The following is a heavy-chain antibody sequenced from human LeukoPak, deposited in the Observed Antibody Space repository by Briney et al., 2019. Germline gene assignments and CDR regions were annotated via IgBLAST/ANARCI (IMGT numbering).Heavy chain of an antibody. CDR2: INAGNGNT. CDR3: ARGKFIVVVPAADDNFDY. Sequence: ASVKVSCKASGYTFTSYAMHWVRQAPGQRLEWMGWINAGNGNTKYSQKFQGRVTITRDTSASTAYMELSSLRSEDTAVYYCARGKFIVVVPAADDNFDYWAREPWSPSPQ. D-gene: IGHD2-2*01. J-gene: IGHJ4*02. V-gene: IGHV1-3*01. CDR1: GYTFTSYA.